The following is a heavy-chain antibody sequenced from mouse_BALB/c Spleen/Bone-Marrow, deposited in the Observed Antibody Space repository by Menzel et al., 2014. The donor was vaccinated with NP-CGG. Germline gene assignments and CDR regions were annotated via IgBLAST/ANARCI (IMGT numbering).Heavy chain of an antibody. J-gene: IGHJ2*01. CDR3: SRGNYGNYVDYFDY. Sequence: DVMLVESGGGLVQPGGSLKVSCAASGFTFNNYGMSWVRQTPDKRLELVATINRNGGSSYYPDSVKGRFTISRDNAKNTLYLQTSSLKSEDTAIYYCSRGNYGNYVDYFDYWGQGTTLTVSS. D-gene: IGHD2-1*01. V-gene: IGHV5-6-3*01. CDR2: INRNGGSS. CDR1: GFTFNNYG.